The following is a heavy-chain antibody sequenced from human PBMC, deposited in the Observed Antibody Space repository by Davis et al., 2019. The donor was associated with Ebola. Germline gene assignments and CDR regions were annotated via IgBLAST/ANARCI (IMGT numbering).Heavy chain of an antibody. CDR2: IYYSGST. D-gene: IGHD5-18*01. CDR1: GGSVSSSSYY. V-gene: IGHV4-61*01. J-gene: IGHJ4*02. CDR3: ARSTAMAVFDY. Sequence: MPSETLSLTCTVSGGSVSSSSYYWGWIRQPPGKGLEWIGYIYYSGSTNYNPSLKSRVTISVDTSKNQFSLKLSSVTAADTAVYYCARSTAMAVFDYWGQGTLVTVSS.